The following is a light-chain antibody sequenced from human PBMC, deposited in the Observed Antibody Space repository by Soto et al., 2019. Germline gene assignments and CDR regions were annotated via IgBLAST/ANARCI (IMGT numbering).Light chain of an antibody. Sequence: QSVLTQPPSVSGAPGQRVTISCTGSSSNIGAGYGVNWYQQLPGTAPKLLIYGNTNRPSWVPDRISGSKSGTSASLAITGLQAEDEADYYCESYDSTLSGSRFGGGTKLTVL. V-gene: IGLV1-40*01. CDR1: SSNIGAGYG. CDR3: ESYDSTLSGSR. J-gene: IGLJ3*02. CDR2: GNT.